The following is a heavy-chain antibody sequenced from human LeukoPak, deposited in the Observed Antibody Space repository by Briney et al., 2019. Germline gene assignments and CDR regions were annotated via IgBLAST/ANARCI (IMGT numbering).Heavy chain of an antibody. Sequence: SETLSLTCTVSGGSISSYYWSWIRQPPGKGLEWIGYISYSGNTNYNPSLKSRVTISVDTSKNQFSLKLNSVTAADTAVYYCARHNSGAGSILGNWGQGTLVTVSS. CDR1: GGSISSYY. CDR2: ISYSGNT. CDR3: ARHNSGAGSILGN. D-gene: IGHD3-10*01. V-gene: IGHV4-59*08. J-gene: IGHJ1*01.